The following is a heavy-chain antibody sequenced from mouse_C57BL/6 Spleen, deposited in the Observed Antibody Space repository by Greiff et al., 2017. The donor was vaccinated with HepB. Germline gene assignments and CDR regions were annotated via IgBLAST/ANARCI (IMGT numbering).Heavy chain of an antibody. Sequence: VKLQESGPGLVAPSQSLSITCTVSGFSLTSYGVSWVRQPPGKGLEWLGVIWGDGSTNYHSALISRLSISKDNSKSQVFLKLNSLQTDDTATYYCAKEGVYYYGSSLYYAMDYWGQGTSVTVSS. V-gene: IGHV2-3*01. D-gene: IGHD1-1*01. CDR3: AKEGVYYYGSSLYYAMDY. CDR2: IWGDGST. CDR1: GFSLTSYG. J-gene: IGHJ4*01.